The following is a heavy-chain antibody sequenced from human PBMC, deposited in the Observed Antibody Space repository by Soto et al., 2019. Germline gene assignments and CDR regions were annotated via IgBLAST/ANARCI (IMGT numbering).Heavy chain of an antibody. CDR1: GFNFGAFG. D-gene: IGHD3-16*01. CDR3: ARDMKSVRFWGTNGFDP. V-gene: IGHV3-21*01. CDR2: ITLSSSYI. Sequence: GGSLRLSCGASGFNFGAFGMNWVRQAPGKGLEWVSSITLSSSYIYYADSVKGRSTVSRDNAKNSLYLDMKSLTVDDTAVYYCARDMKSVRFWGTNGFDPWGQGTLVTVSS. J-gene: IGHJ5*02.